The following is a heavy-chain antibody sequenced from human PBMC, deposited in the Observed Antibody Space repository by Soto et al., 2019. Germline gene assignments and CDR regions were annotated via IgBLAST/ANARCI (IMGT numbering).Heavy chain of an antibody. J-gene: IGHJ3*02. CDR1: GFTFSSYW. V-gene: IGHV3-74*01. CDR2: INSDGSST. Sequence: EVQLVESGGGLVQPGGSLRLSCAASGFTFSSYWMHWVRQAPGKGLVWVSRINSDGSSTSYADSVKGRFTISRDNAKNRLYLQMNGLRAEDTAVYYCARDRSPRYNWNYDAFDIWGQGTMVTVSS. CDR3: ARDRSPRYNWNYDAFDI. D-gene: IGHD1-7*01.